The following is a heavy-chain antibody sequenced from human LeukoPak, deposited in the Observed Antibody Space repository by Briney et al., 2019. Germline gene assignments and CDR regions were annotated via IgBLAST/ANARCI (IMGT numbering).Heavy chain of an antibody. Sequence: GGSLRLSCSASRFTFSSYAMHWVRQAPGKGLEYVSAISSNGGSTYYADSVKGRFTISRDNSKNTLYLQMSSLRAEDTAVYYCAKDLAADTAMANYFDYWGQGTLVTVSS. CDR2: ISSNGGST. CDR3: AKDLAADTAMANYFDY. J-gene: IGHJ4*02. D-gene: IGHD5-18*01. V-gene: IGHV3-64D*06. CDR1: RFTFSSYA.